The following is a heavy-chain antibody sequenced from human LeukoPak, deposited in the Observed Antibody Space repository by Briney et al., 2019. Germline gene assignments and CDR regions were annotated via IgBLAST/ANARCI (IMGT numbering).Heavy chain of an antibody. V-gene: IGHV3-64*01. CDR1: GFTFSSYA. CDR3: ATASTTSGYDH. CDR2: ISGNGGST. Sequence: GGSLRLSCAASGFTFSSYALHWVRQAPGKGLEYVSAISGNGGSTDYANSVKGRFTISRDNSKNTLYLQMGGLRPDDMAVYYCATASTTSGYDHWGQGTLVTVSS. J-gene: IGHJ4*02. D-gene: IGHD4-17*01.